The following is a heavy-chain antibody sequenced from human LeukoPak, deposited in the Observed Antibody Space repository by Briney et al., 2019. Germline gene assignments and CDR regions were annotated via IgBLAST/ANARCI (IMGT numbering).Heavy chain of an antibody. CDR1: GGSISSYY. CDR3: ARSSKALGDFDY. V-gene: IGHV4-59*08. J-gene: IGHJ4*02. CDR2: IYYSGST. Sequence: SETLSLTCTVSGGSISSYYWSWIRQPPGEGLEWIGYIYYSGSTNYNPSLKSRVTISVDTSKNQFSLKLSSVTAADTAVYYCARSSKALGDFDYWGQGTLVTVSS. D-gene: IGHD3-16*01.